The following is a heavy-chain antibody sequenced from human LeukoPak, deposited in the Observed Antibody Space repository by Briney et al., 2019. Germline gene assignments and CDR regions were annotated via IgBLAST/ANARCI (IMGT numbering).Heavy chain of an antibody. CDR1: GGSISSYY. CDR3: ARVSSGVYFDY. J-gene: IGHJ4*02. V-gene: IGHV4-59*01. Sequence: PSETLSLTCTVSGGSISSYYWSWIRQPPGKGLELIGYIYFSGSTHCNPSLQSRVTISVETSKKQFSLKLSSVTAADTAVYYCARVSSGVYFDYWGQGTLVTVSS. D-gene: IGHD2-15*01. CDR2: IYFSGST.